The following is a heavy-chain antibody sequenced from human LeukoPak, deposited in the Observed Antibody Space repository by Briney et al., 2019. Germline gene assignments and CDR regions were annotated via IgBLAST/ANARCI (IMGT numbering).Heavy chain of an antibody. Sequence: LGGSLRLSCAASGFTFDDYAMHWVRQAPGKGLEWVSGISWNSGSIGYADSVKGRFTISRDNAKNSLYLQMNSLRAEDTALYYCAKDQIAAAGTFDYWGQGTLVTVSS. CDR2: ISWNSGSI. CDR3: AKDQIAAAGTFDY. J-gene: IGHJ4*02. D-gene: IGHD6-13*01. V-gene: IGHV3-9*01. CDR1: GFTFDDYA.